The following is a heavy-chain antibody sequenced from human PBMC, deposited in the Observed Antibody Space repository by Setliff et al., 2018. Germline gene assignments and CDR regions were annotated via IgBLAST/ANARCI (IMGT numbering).Heavy chain of an antibody. J-gene: IGHJ4*02. V-gene: IGHV1-18*01. CDR2: ISAYNGNT. D-gene: IGHD1-26*01. Sequence: GASVKVSCKASGGTFSSYAISWVRQAPGQGLEWMGWISAYNGNTNYAQKLQGRVTMTRDTSTSTVYMELSSLRSEDTAVYYCARVLHSGSYDDPLDYWGQGTLVTVSS. CDR1: GGTFSSYA. CDR3: ARVLHSGSYDDPLDY.